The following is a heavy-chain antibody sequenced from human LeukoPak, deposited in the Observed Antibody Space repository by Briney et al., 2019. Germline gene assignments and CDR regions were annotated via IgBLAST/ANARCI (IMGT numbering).Heavy chain of an antibody. D-gene: IGHD1-26*01. V-gene: IGHV4-34*01. J-gene: IGHJ4*02. CDR2: INHSGST. CDR1: GGSFSGYY. Sequence: PSETLSLTCAVYGGSFSGYYWSWIRQPPGKGLEWIGEINHSGSTNYNPSLKSRVTISVDTSKNQFSLKLSSVTAADTAVYYCARVRSGSYLSVVDYWGQGTLVTVSS. CDR3: ARVRSGSYLSVVDY.